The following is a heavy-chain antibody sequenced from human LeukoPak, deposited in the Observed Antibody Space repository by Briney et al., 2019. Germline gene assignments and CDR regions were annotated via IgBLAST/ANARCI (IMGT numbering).Heavy chain of an antibody. CDR3: ARARGYCSSTSCYPFDY. CDR2: ISAYNGNT. J-gene: IGHJ4*02. CDR1: GYTFTCYG. V-gene: IGHV1-18*01. D-gene: IGHD2-2*01. Sequence: ASVKVSCKASGYTFTCYGISWVRQAPGQGLEWMGWISAYNGNTNYAQKLQGRVTMTTDTSTSTAYMELRSLRSDDTAVYYCARARGYCSSTSCYPFDYWGQGTLVTVSS.